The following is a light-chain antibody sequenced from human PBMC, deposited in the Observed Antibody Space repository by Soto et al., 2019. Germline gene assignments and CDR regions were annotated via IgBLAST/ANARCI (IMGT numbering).Light chain of an antibody. V-gene: IGKV3-15*01. CDR3: QRYNRWPLS. Sequence: EIVMTQSPATLSVSPGERATLSCRASQSVSNNLAWFQQRPGQAPTLLIHGASTRATGLPARFSGGGSGTEFTLTINSLQSEDFAVYYCQRYNRWPLSFGGGTKVDIK. CDR1: QSVSNN. J-gene: IGKJ4*01. CDR2: GAS.